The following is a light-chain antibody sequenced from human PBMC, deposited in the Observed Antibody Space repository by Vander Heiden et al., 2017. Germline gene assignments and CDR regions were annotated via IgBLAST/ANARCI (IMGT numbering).Light chain of an antibody. CDR2: GNS. CDR3: QSYDNSLSGSRV. Sequence: QSVLTHPPSVSGAPGQRVTISCTGSSSNIGAGYAVHWYQQLPGTAPKLLIYGNSNRPSGVPDRFSGSKSGTSASLAITGLQAEDEADYYCQSYDNSLSGSRVFGTGTKVTVL. J-gene: IGLJ1*01. CDR1: SSNIGAGYA. V-gene: IGLV1-40*01.